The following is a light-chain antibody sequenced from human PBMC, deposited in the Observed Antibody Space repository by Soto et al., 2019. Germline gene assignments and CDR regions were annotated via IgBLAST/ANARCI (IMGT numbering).Light chain of an antibody. V-gene: IGLV2-14*01. J-gene: IGLJ2*01. Sequence: ALTQPASVSGSPGQSITIPCTGTSSDIGAYNYVSWYQQDPGKAPKLLIFDVSNRPSGVSNRFSGSKSGNTASLTISGLQTDDETDYFCSSYTSTNTVVFGGGTKSPS. CDR1: SSDIGAYNY. CDR3: SSYTSTNTVV. CDR2: DVS.